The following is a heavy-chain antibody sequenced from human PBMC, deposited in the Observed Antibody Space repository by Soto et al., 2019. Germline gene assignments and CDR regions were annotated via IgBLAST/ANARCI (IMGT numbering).Heavy chain of an antibody. J-gene: IGHJ6*02. Sequence: AASVKVSCKASGYTFTSYGISWVRQAPGQGFEWMGWISAYNGNTNYAQKLQGRVTMTTDTSTSTAYMELRSLRSDDTAVYYCAIFGSGQWLVADYYGMDVWGQGTTVTVSS. CDR2: ISAYNGNT. CDR3: AIFGSGQWLVADYYGMDV. D-gene: IGHD6-19*01. CDR1: GYTFTSYG. V-gene: IGHV1-18*04.